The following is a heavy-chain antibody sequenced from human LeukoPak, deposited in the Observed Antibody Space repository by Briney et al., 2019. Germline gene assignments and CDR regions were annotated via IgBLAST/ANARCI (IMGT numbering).Heavy chain of an antibody. CDR3: ARPKESDSRILYFDP. V-gene: IGHV3-7*01. CDR2: IRQDGSER. CDR1: GFTFSTYW. J-gene: IGHJ5*02. Sequence: GGSLRLXCAASGFTFSTYWMTWVRQAPGKGLEWVANIRQDGSERYYVDSVKGRFTISRDNAKNSLYLQMNSLRAEDTAVYYCARPKESDSRILYFDPWGQGTLVTVSS. D-gene: IGHD2-15*01.